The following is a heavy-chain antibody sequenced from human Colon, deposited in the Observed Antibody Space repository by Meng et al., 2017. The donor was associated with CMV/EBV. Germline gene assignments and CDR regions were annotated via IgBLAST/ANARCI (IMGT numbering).Heavy chain of an antibody. J-gene: IGHJ5*01. CDR1: GNTFIGNS. CDR3: ARSVVTASTLNHYDS. CDR2: INTRGGDT. V-gene: IGHV1-2*02. Sequence: GESLKISCKTSGNTFIGNSVHWVRQAPGQGLEWMGWINTRGGDTKYAQKFQGRVIMTRDASTNTAYLELTRLRSDDTAVYFCARSVVTASTLNHYDSWGQGTLVTVSS. D-gene: IGHD2-21*02.